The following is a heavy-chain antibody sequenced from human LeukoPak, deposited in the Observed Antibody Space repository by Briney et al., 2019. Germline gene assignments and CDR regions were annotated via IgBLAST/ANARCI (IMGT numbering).Heavy chain of an antibody. CDR1: GFTFSSYA. CDR3: XXXXTXXXXXDY. CDR2: ISGSGGST. V-gene: IGHV3-23*01. Sequence: GGSLRLSCAASGFTFSSYAMSWVRQAPGKGLEWVSAISGSGGSTYYADSVKGRFTISRDNSKNTLYLQMNSLRAEDTAVYYXXXXXTXXXXXDYWGXGTLVTV. J-gene: IGHJ4*02.